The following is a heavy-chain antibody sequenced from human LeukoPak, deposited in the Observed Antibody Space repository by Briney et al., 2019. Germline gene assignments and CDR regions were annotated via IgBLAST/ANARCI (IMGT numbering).Heavy chain of an antibody. V-gene: IGHV3-53*01. CDR1: GFIVSNNF. Sequence: GGSLRLSCAASGFIVSNNFMSWVRQAPGKGLEWVSVIYTGGSTYYADSVKGRFTISRDDSRNTLYLQMNSLRGDDTAVYYCAKDVGKWESLHFFDYWGQGTLVTVSS. CDR3: AKDVGKWESLHFFDY. CDR2: IYTGGST. D-gene: IGHD1-26*01. J-gene: IGHJ4*02.